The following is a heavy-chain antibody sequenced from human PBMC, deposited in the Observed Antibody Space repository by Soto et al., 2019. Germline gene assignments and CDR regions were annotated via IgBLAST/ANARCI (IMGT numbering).Heavy chain of an antibody. Sequence: PSETLSLTCTVSGGSISSSRYYWGWVRQPPGKGLEWIASLYYSGSTYYNPSLKSRITMSADTSKTLFSLKLSSVTAADTAVYYCGRLDYDFWSAFGDYWGQGTLVTVSS. V-gene: IGHV4-39*02. CDR1: GGSISSSRYY. D-gene: IGHD3-3*01. CDR3: GRLDYDFWSAFGDY. J-gene: IGHJ4*02. CDR2: LYYSGST.